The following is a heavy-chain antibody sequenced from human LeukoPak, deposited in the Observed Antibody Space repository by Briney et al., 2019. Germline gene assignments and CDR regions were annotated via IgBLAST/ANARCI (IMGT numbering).Heavy chain of an antibody. Sequence: PGGSLRLSCAASGFTFSNYAMHWVRQAPGKGLEWVALTSFDGSNKYHADSVKGRSTISRDNSKNTLYLQMNSLRAEDTAVYYCATVPAPYGDYRYFDYWGQGTPVTVSS. D-gene: IGHD4-17*01. CDR3: ATVPAPYGDYRYFDY. J-gene: IGHJ4*02. CDR2: TSFDGSNK. CDR1: GFTFSNYA. V-gene: IGHV3-30-3*01.